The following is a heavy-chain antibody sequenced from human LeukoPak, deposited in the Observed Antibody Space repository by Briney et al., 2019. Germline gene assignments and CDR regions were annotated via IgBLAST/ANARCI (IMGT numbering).Heavy chain of an antibody. CDR1: GGSFSGYY. D-gene: IGHD3-22*01. CDR2: INHSGST. CDR3: ARSSIYYDSSGYRI. V-gene: IGHV4-34*01. J-gene: IGHJ4*02. Sequence: SETLSLTCAVYGGSFSGYYWSWIRQPPGKGLEWIGEINHSGSTNYNPSLKSRVTISVDTSKNQFSLKLSSVTAADTAVYYCARSSIYYDSSGYRIWGQGTLVTVS.